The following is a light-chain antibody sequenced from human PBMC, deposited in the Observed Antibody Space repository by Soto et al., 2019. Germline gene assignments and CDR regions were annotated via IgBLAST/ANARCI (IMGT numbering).Light chain of an antibody. Sequence: DIQMTQSPSTLSASVGDRVTITCRASQSISSWLAWYQQRPGKAPKVMIYDASTLASGVPSRFSGSGSGTEFTLSISSLQPDDFATYYCQHYNSYPWTFGQGTKLEIK. CDR2: DAS. J-gene: IGKJ1*01. CDR1: QSISSW. CDR3: QHYNSYPWT. V-gene: IGKV1-5*01.